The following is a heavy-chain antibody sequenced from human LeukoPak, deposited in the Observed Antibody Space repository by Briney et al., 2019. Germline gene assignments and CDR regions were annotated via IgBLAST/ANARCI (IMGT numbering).Heavy chain of an antibody. V-gene: IGHV3-33*01. D-gene: IGHD3-22*01. CDR2: IWYDGSNK. CDR3: ARVHYYDSSAYCDY. Sequence: GGSLRLSCAASGFTFSSYGMHWVCQAPGKGLEWVAVIWYDGSNKYYADSVKGRFTISRDNSKNTLYLQMNSLRAEDTAVYYCARVHYYDSSAYCDYWGQGTLVTVSS. CDR1: GFTFSSYG. J-gene: IGHJ4*02.